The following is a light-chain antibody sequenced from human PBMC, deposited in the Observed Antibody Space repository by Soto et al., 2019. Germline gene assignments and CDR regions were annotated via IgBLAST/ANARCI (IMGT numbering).Light chain of an antibody. CDR2: YAA. V-gene: IGKV1-6*01. Sequence: IRVTQCPSWLCESVGERVTITCQASHSIXKDLAWCQQKPGKAPKVLXDYAASLQRGGPSRLSGSGSGTDFTLTISSLQPEDFANYYCLQDYNYPLTFGQGTKVDI. J-gene: IGKJ1*01. CDR1: HSIXKD. CDR3: LQDYNYPLT.